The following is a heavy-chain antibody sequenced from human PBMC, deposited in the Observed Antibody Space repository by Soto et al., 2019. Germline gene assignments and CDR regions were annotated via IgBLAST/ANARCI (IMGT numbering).Heavy chain of an antibody. CDR2: IYYSGST. CDR1: GGSISSSSYY. V-gene: IGHV4-39*01. J-gene: IGHJ6*02. CDR3: ARHSPRNYYYGMDV. Sequence: PSETLSLTCTVSGGSISSSSYYWGWIRQPPGKGLEWIGSIYYSGSTYYNPSLKSRVTISVDTSKNQFSLKLSSVTAADTAVYYCARHSPRNYYYGMDVWGQRTTVTVSS.